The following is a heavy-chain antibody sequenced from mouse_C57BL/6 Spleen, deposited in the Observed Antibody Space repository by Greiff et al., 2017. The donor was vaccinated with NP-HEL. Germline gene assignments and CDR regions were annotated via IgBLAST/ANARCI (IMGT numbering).Heavy chain of an antibody. Sequence: QVQLQQSGAELVKPGASVKISCKASGYAFSSYWMNWVKQRPGKGLEWIGQIYPGDGDTNYNGKFKGKATLTADKSSSTAYMQLSSLTSEDSAVYFCARMDDYESYAMDYWGQGTSVTVSS. CDR3: ARMDDYESYAMDY. CDR1: GYAFSSYW. D-gene: IGHD2-4*01. J-gene: IGHJ4*01. CDR2: IYPGDGDT. V-gene: IGHV1-80*01.